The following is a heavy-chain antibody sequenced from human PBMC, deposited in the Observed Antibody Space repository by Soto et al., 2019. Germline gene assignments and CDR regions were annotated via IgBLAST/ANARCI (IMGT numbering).Heavy chain of an antibody. CDR3: AREHSLAHDSGWRGKCFDY. J-gene: IGHJ4*02. V-gene: IGHV3-21*01. Sequence: EVQLVESGGGLVQPGGSLRLSCAASGFTFSSYSMNWVRQAPGKGLEWVSSISSSSSYIYYADSVKGRFTISRDNAKNSLYPQMKRLRAKDTVVDYYAREHSLAHDSGWRGKCFDYWGQGTLVTVSS. CDR1: GFTFSSYS. CDR2: ISSSSSYI. D-gene: IGHD6-25*01.